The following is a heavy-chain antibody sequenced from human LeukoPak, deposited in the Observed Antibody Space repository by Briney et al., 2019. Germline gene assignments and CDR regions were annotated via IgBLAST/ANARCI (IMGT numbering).Heavy chain of an antibody. Sequence: GESLQISCKGFGYNFPTYWIGWVRQMPGKGLEWMGIIYPGDSDTRYSPSFQGQVTISVDKSISTAYLQWSSLKASDTAMYYCARRFTYYYDTSASYYADYWGQGTLVTVSS. V-gene: IGHV5-51*01. CDR3: ARRFTYYYDTSASYYADY. CDR2: IYPGDSDT. J-gene: IGHJ4*02. CDR1: GYNFPTYW. D-gene: IGHD3-22*01.